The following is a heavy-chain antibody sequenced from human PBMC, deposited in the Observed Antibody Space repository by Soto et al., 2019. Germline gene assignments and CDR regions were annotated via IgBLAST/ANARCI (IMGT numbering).Heavy chain of an antibody. CDR1: GGSLTSYY. Sequence: SETLSLTCTVSGGSLTSYYWSWIRQPPGKGLEWIGEINHSGSTNYNPSLKSRVTISVDTSKNQFSLKLSSVTAADTAVYYCARGPLWTYYYGSGTTQGMDVWGQGTTVTVSS. D-gene: IGHD3-10*01. CDR3: ARGPLWTYYYGSGTTQGMDV. CDR2: INHSGST. J-gene: IGHJ6*02. V-gene: IGHV4-34*01.